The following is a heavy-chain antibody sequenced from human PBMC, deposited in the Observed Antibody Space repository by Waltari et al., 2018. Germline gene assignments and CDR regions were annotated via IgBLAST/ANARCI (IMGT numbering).Heavy chain of an antibody. CDR1: GCSVSSRSYY. V-gene: IGHV4-39*01. CDR2: ISYSENS. J-gene: IGHJ4*02. CDR3: ARGVWRGYYYDGSGYPDS. D-gene: IGHD3-22*01. Sequence: QLQLQESGPGLGKPSETLSLTCLVYGCSVSSRSYYWGWFRQPPGKGLEWIGTISYSENSDYNPSLTSRVTISVDMPKNQFSLKLTSVTAADTAVYYCARGVWRGYYYDGSGYPDSWGQGTLVTVSS.